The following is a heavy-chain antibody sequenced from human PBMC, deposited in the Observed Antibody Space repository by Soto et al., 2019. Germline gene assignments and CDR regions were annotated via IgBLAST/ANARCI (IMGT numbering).Heavy chain of an antibody. Sequence: GGSLRLSCAASGFTFSSYAMSWVRQAPGKGLEWVSSISGGDGSTYYADSVKGRFSISRDNSKNTLYLQMNSLRAEDTALYYCAKVPTITIFGVIITGYYFHYWGPGTLVTVSS. CDR3: AKVPTITIFGVIITGYYFHY. J-gene: IGHJ4*02. D-gene: IGHD3-3*01. CDR1: GFTFSSYA. V-gene: IGHV3-23*01. CDR2: ISGGDGST.